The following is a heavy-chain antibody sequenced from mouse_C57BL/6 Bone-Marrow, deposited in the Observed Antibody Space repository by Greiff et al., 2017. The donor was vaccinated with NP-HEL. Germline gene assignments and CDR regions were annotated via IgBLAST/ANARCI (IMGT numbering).Heavy chain of an antibody. CDR3: ARGGGPPRYFDV. CDR1: GYTFTDYY. D-gene: IGHD3-3*01. V-gene: IGHV1-76*01. Sequence: VKLMESGAELVRPGASVKLSCKASGYTFTDYYINWVKQRPGQGLEWIARIYPGSGNTYYNEKFKGKATLTAEKSSSTAYMQLSSLTSEDSAVDLGARGGGPPRYFDVWGTGTTVTVSS. J-gene: IGHJ1*03. CDR2: IYPGSGNT.